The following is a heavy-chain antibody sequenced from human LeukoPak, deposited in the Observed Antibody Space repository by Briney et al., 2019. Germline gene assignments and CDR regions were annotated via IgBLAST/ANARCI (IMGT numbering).Heavy chain of an antibody. Sequence: ASVKVSCKVVGHSLHEVSIHWVRQTPGNGLEWMGGFDPEGFKTIYGQNFQGRFTMTDDISTETVYMEMSGLRPEDTAFYYCATAIIIGASRRDPFDVWGQGTAVSVSS. J-gene: IGHJ3*01. CDR3: ATAIIIGASRRDPFDV. CDR2: FDPEGFKT. CDR1: GHSLHEVS. D-gene: IGHD3-10*01. V-gene: IGHV1-24*01.